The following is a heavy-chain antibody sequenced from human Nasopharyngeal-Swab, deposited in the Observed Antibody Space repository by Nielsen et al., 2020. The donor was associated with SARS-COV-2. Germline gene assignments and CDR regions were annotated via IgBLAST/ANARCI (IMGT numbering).Heavy chain of an antibody. CDR3: ASPQGSSGHYYMDV. Sequence: WIRQHPGKGLEWIGEINHSGSTNYNPSLKSRVTISVDKSKNQFSLKLSSVTAADTAVYYCASPQGSSGHYYMDVWGKGTTVTVSS. V-gene: IGHV4-4*02. D-gene: IGHD3-22*01. CDR2: INHSGST. J-gene: IGHJ6*03.